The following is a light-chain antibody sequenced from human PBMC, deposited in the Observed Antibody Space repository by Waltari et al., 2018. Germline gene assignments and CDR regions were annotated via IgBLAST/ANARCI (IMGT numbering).Light chain of an antibody. CDR3: QSYDSSLSGRGVV. CDR2: GNS. Sequence: QSVLTQPPSVSGAPGPRVPISCTGSSPNIGAGYDVTWYQQLPGTAPKLLIYGNSNRPSGVPDRFSGSKSGTSASLAITGLQAEDEADYYCQSYDSSLSGRGVVFGGGTKLTVL. V-gene: IGLV1-40*01. CDR1: SPNIGAGYD. J-gene: IGLJ2*01.